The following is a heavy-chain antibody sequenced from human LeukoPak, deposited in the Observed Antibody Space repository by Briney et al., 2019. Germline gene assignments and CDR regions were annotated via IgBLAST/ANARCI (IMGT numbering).Heavy chain of an antibody. CDR2: IHHSGTT. V-gene: IGHV4-59*12. Sequence: SETLSLTCTVSGDSMTNYYWNWIRQPPGKGLEWIGYIHHSGTTNYNPSLKSRLTMSVDTSKNQFSLQLNSVTPEDTAAYYCARDSRIPDIDYYYYYYGMDVWGQGTTVTVSS. D-gene: IGHD1-14*01. CDR3: ARDSRIPDIDYYYYYYGMDV. J-gene: IGHJ6*02. CDR1: GDSMTNYY.